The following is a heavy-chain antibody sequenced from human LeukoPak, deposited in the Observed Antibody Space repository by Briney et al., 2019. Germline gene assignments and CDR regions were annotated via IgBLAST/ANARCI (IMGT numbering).Heavy chain of an antibody. CDR2: IIPILGIA. Sequence: GASVKVSCKASGGTFSSYAISWVRQAPGQGLEWMGRIIPILGIANYAQKFQGRVTITADKSTSTAYMELSSLRSEDTAVYYCASVRMASSSSNWFDPWGQGTLVTVSS. D-gene: IGHD6-13*01. CDR3: ASVRMASSSSNWFDP. J-gene: IGHJ5*02. V-gene: IGHV1-69*04. CDR1: GGTFSSYA.